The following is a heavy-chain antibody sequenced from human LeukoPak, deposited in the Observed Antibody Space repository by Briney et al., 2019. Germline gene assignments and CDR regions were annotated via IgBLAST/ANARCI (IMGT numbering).Heavy chain of an antibody. Sequence: GGSLRLSCAASGFTFSSYAISWVRQAPGGGLEWVSAISGSGGSTYYADSVKGRFTISRDNSKNTLYLQMNSLRAEDTAVYYCAKDGATMIVVVRWYYFDYWGQGTLVTVSS. V-gene: IGHV3-23*01. CDR1: GFTFSSYA. CDR2: ISGSGGST. CDR3: AKDGATMIVVVRWYYFDY. J-gene: IGHJ4*02. D-gene: IGHD3-22*01.